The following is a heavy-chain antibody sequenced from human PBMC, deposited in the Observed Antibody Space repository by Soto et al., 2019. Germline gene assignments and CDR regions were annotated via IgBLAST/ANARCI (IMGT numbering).Heavy chain of an antibody. Sequence: GGSLRLSCAASGFTVSSNYISWVRQAPGKGLEWVSVIYSGGSTYYADSVKGRFTISRDNSKNTLYLQMNILRAEDTAVYYCARDRVGSGWYDWYYFDYWGQGTLVTVSS. CDR1: GFTVSSNY. CDR2: IYSGGST. V-gene: IGHV3-66*01. CDR3: ARDRVGSGWYDWYYFDY. J-gene: IGHJ4*02. D-gene: IGHD6-19*01.